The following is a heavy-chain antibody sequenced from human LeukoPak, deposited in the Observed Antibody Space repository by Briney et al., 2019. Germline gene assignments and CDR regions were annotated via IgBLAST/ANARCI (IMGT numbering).Heavy chain of an antibody. J-gene: IGHJ6*02. Sequence: QPGGSLRLSCTASGFTFGDYAMSWFRQAPGKGLEWVGFIRSKAYGGTTEYAASVKGRFTISRDDSKSIAYLQMNSLKTEDTAVYYCTRDTVTYHDYYYYGMDVWGQGTTVTVSS. CDR2: IRSKAYGGTT. V-gene: IGHV3-49*03. CDR1: GFTFGDYA. CDR3: TRDTVTYHDYYYYGMDV. D-gene: IGHD4-11*01.